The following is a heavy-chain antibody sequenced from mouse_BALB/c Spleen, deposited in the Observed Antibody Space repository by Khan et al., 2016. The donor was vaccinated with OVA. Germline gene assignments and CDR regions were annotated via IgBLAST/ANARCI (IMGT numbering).Heavy chain of an antibody. CDR3: ARAYYWYDGYYAMDY. J-gene: IGHJ4*01. D-gene: IGHD2-14*01. CDR2: IWAGGST. Sequence: VQLKESGPGLVAPSQSLSITCTVSGFSLTSYGVHWVRQPPGKGLEWLGVIWAGGSTNYHSALMSRLSISKDNSKSQVFLKMNSLQTDDTARYYCARAYYWYDGYYAMDYWGQGTSGTVSS. V-gene: IGHV2-9*02. CDR1: GFSLTSYG.